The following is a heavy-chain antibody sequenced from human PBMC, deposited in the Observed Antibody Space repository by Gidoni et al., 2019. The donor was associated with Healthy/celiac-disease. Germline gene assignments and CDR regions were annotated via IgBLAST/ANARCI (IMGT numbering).Heavy chain of an antibody. V-gene: IGHV5-10-1*03. CDR2: IDPSDSYT. CDR1: GYSFTSYW. D-gene: IGHD6-25*01. Sequence: EVQLVQSGAEVKKPGESLRISCKGSGYSFTSYWISWVRQMPGKGREWMGRIDPSDSYTNSSPSFQGHVTISADKSISTAYLQWSSLKASDTAMYYCARHPEEQRYPSDYWGQGTLVTVSS. J-gene: IGHJ4*02. CDR3: ARHPEEQRYPSDY.